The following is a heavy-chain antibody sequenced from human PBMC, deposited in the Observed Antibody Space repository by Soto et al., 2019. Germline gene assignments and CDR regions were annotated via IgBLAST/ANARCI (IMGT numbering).Heavy chain of an antibody. J-gene: IGHJ4*02. D-gene: IGHD5-12*01. Sequence: EVQLVESGGGLVQPGGSLKLSCAASGFTFSGSAMHWVRQASGKGLEWVGRIRSKANSYATAYAASVKGRFTISRDDSKNTAYLQMNSLKTKDTAVYYCTNLHYVDIVATMRPGDQSLLYGSDYWGQGTLVTVSS. CDR2: IRSKANSYAT. CDR1: GFTFSGSA. V-gene: IGHV3-73*02. CDR3: TNLHYVDIVATMRPGDQSLLYGSDY.